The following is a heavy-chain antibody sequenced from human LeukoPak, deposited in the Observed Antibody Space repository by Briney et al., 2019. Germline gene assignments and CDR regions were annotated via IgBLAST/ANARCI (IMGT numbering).Heavy chain of an antibody. CDR2: ISYDGSNK. CDR1: GFTFSRYG. V-gene: IGHV3-30-3*01. D-gene: IGHD3-3*01. CDR3: AREGFSIDY. J-gene: IGHJ4*02. Sequence: GGSLRLSCLASGFTFSRYGFHWVRQAPGKGPEWVAVISYDGSNKYYADSVKGRFTISRDNSKNTLYLQMNSLRAEDTAVYYCAREGFSIDYWGQGTLVTVSS.